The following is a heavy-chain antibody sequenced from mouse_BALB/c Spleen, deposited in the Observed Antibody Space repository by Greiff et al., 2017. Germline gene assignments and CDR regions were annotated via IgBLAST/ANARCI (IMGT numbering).Heavy chain of an antibody. V-gene: IGHV5-12-1*01. D-gene: IGHD2-3*01. CDR3: ARTDGYYVPFDY. CDR1: GFAFSSYD. Sequence: EVKLVESGGGLVKPGGSLKLSCAASGFAFSSYDMSWVRQTPEKRLEWVAYISSGGGSTYYPDTVKGRFTISRDNAKNTLYLQMSSLKSEDTAMYYCARTDGYYVPFDYWGQGTTLTVSS. J-gene: IGHJ2*01. CDR2: ISSGGGST.